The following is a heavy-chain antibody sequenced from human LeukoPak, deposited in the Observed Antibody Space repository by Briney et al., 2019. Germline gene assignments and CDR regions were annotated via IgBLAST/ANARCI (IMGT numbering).Heavy chain of an antibody. D-gene: IGHD6-19*01. J-gene: IGHJ6*02. V-gene: IGHV1-18*01. CDR3: ARLYSSGWPLECMDV. CDR1: GYTFTSYG. CDR2: ISAYNGNT. Sequence: ASVKVSCKASGYTFTSYGISWVRQAPGQGLEYMGYISAYNGNTNYAQNFRGRLTMTTDTSTTTVYMELRRLRSDDTAVYYCARLYSSGWPLECMDVWGQGTTVTVSS.